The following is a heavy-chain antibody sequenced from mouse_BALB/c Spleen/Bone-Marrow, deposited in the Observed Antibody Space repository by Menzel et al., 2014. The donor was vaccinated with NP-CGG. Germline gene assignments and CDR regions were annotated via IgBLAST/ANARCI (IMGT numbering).Heavy chain of an antibody. D-gene: IGHD1-2*01. V-gene: IGHV1-7*01. CDR1: GYTFTSYW. CDR2: INPSTGYT. CDR3: ARSPHYYDLDY. J-gene: IGHJ2*01. Sequence: QVQLQQSGAELAKPGASVKMSCKASGYTFTSYWMHWVKQRPGQGLEWIGYINPSTGYTEYNQKFKDKATLTADKSSSTAYMQLSSLTSDDSAVYYCARSPHYYDLDYWGQGTTLTVSS.